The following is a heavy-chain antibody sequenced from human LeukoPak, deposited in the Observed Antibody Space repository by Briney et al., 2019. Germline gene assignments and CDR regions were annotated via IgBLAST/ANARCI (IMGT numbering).Heavy chain of an antibody. CDR3: ARDRSGWDSSGPPSTTASFVLDY. CDR2: ISAYNGNT. V-gene: IGHV1-18*01. Sequence: GASVKVSCKASGYTFTNYGLSWVRQAPGHGPEWMGWISAYNGNTNYAQKLQGRVTMTTDTSTSTAYMELRSLRSDDTAVYYCARDRSGWDSSGPPSTTASFVLDYWGQGTLVTVSS. CDR1: GYTFTNYG. J-gene: IGHJ4*02. D-gene: IGHD3-22*01.